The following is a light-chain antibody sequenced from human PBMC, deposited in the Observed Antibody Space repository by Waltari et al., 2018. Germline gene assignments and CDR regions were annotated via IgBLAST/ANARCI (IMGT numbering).Light chain of an antibody. CDR1: NLGDQY. CDR2: RET. CDR3: QAGDGSTVV. J-gene: IGLJ2*01. Sequence: SYELTQPPSVSVSPGQTASISCSGDNLGDQYASWYQQKPGRSPVLVIYRETMRPSGIPERFSGSNSGNTATLTISATQPLDEADYFCQAGDGSTVVFGGGTKLTVL. V-gene: IGLV3-1*01.